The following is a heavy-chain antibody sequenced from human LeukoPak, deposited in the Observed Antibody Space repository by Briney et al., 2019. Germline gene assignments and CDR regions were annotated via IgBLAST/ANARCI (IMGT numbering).Heavy chain of an antibody. CDR3: ARDSPGYSSGWYHFDY. CDR2: IYTSGST. CDR1: GGSISGYY. Sequence: SETLSLTCTVSGGSISGYYWSWIRQPAGKGLESIGRIYTSGSTNYNPSLKSRVTMSVDTSKNQFSLKLSSVTAADTAVYYCARDSPGYSSGWYHFDYWGQGTLVTVSS. J-gene: IGHJ4*02. D-gene: IGHD6-19*01. V-gene: IGHV4-4*07.